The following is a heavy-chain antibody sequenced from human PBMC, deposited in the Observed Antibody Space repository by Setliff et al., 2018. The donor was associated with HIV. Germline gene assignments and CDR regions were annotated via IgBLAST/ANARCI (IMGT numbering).Heavy chain of an antibody. CDR2: IYYSGST. CDR3: LLSDSSWYPNYYYYMDV. CDR1: GGSISSSSYY. J-gene: IGHJ6*03. V-gene: IGHV4-39*01. Sequence: PSETLSLTCTVSGGSISSSSYYWGWIRQPPGKGLEWIGTIYYSGSTYYNASLKSRVTISVDTSKNQFSLKLSSVTAADTAVYYCLLSDSSWYPNYYYYMDVWGKGTTVTVSS. D-gene: IGHD6-13*01.